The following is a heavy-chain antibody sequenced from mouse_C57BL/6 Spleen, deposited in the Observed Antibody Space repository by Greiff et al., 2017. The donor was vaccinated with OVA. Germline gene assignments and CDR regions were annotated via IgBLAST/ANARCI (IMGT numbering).Heavy chain of an antibody. Sequence: DVMLVESGGGLVKPGGSLKLSCAASGFTFSDYGMHWVRQAPEKGLEWVAYISSGSSTIYYADTVKGRFTISRDNAKNTLFLQMTSLRSEDTAMYYCARFITRDCYFDVWGTGTTVTVSA. J-gene: IGHJ1*03. CDR3: ARFITRDCYFDV. CDR2: ISSGSSTI. D-gene: IGHD1-1*01. CDR1: GFTFSDYG. V-gene: IGHV5-17*01.